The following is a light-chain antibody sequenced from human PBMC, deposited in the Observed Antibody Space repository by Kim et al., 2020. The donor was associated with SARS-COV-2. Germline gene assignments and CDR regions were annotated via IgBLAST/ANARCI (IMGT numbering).Light chain of an antibody. CDR1: SSDIGGYNY. CDR3: SSYTGSNKVL. J-gene: IGLJ2*01. Sequence: GQSVTISCTGTSSDIGGYNYVSWYQQHPGKAPKLMIYEVTKRPSGVPDRFSGSKSGNTASLIVSGLQAEDEADYYCSSYTGSNKVLFGGGTHLTVL. CDR2: EVT. V-gene: IGLV2-8*01.